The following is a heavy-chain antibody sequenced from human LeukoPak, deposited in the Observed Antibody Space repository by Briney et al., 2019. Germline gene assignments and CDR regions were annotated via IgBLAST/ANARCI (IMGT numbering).Heavy chain of an antibody. CDR2: IKQDGSEK. D-gene: IGHD4/OR15-4a*01. CDR1: GSIFSDYY. CDR3: ARVFGAGYSDY. J-gene: IGHJ4*02. V-gene: IGHV3-7*01. Sequence: GGSLRLSCAASGSIFSDYYMSWIRQAPGKGLEWVASIKQDGSEKYYVDSVKGRVTISRDNAKNSLYLQMNSLRAEDTAVYYCARVFGAGYSDYWGQGTLVTVSS.